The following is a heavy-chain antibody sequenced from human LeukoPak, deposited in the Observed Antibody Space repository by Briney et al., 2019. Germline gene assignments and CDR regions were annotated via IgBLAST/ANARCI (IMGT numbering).Heavy chain of an antibody. CDR2: IVNDGSQT. Sequence: HPGRSLRLSCAASGFTFSSFGMHWVRQAPGKGLDWVAVIVNDGSQTSYADSMKGRFTISRDNSKNTLYLQMNSLRVEDTAVYYCARALDEGARFDYWGQGTLVTVSS. CDR1: GFTFSSFG. CDR3: ARALDEGARFDY. V-gene: IGHV3-33*01. J-gene: IGHJ4*02.